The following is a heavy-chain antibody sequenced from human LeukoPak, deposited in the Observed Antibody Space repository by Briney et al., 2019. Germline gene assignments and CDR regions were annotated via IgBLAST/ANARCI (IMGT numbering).Heavy chain of an antibody. Sequence: PSETLSLTCAVYGGSFSGYYWSWIRQPPGKGLEWIGEINHSGSTNYNPSLKSRVTISVDTSKNQFSLKLSSVTAADPAVYYRARRTTVVRPFDYWGQGTLVTVSS. D-gene: IGHD4-23*01. J-gene: IGHJ4*02. V-gene: IGHV4-34*01. CDR3: ARRTTVVRPFDY. CDR1: GGSFSGYY. CDR2: INHSGST.